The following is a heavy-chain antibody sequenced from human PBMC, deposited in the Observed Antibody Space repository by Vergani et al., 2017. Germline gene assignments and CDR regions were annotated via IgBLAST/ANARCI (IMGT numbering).Heavy chain of an antibody. CDR2: ISSDGGST. D-gene: IGHD2-2*02. Sequence: EVQLLESGGGLVQPGGSLRLSCAASGFTFSTYAMTWVRQAPGKGLEWVSTISSDGGSTYYADSVKGRFTISRDNSKNTLSLQMNSLRAEDTAVYYCAKVNVVVPAAIRYFDYWGQGTLVTVSS. V-gene: IGHV3-23*01. CDR1: GFTFSTYA. J-gene: IGHJ4*02. CDR3: AKVNVVVPAAIRYFDY.